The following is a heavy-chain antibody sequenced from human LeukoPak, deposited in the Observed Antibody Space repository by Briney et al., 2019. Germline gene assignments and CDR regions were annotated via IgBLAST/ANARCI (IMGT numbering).Heavy chain of an antibody. CDR3: ARDPIVGDTGGGDY. Sequence: GGSLRLPCAASGFTFSSYWMTWVRQAPGKGLEWVSNINGDGSIENYVHSVRGRFSIFRDNAKDALYPQMNSLRVDDTAIYYCARDPIVGDTGGGDYWGQGTLVTVSS. D-gene: IGHD1-26*01. V-gene: IGHV3-7*01. CDR2: INGDGSIE. CDR1: GFTFSSYW. J-gene: IGHJ4*02.